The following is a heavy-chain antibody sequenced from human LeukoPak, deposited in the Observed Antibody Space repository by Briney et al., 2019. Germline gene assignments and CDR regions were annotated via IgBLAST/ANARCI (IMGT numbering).Heavy chain of an antibody. D-gene: IGHD6-13*01. Sequence: PGGSLRLSCAASGFTFSSHAMSWVRQAPGKVLEWDSAISGSGNRTYYADSVKGRSTSTRDNSKNTRYLQMNGLRVEDTAVYYPLIPGMNYWGRGPRAIAS. J-gene: IGHJ4*02. CDR2: ISGSGNRT. CDR1: GFTFSSHA. CDR3: LIPGMNY. V-gene: IGHV3-23*01.